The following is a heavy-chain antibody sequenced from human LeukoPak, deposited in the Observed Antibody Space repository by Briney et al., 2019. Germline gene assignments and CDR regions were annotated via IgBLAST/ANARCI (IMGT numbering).Heavy chain of an antibody. CDR2: ISWNSGSI. CDR3: ARDAPELIVLMVYATGPGDY. V-gene: IGHV3-9*01. CDR1: GLTFDDYA. D-gene: IGHD2-8*01. Sequence: PGGSLRLSCAASGLTFDDYAMHWVRQAPGKGLEWVSGISWNSGSIGYADSVKGRLTISRDNAKKSLYLQMNSLRPEDTAVYYCARDAPELIVLMVYATGPGDYWGQGTLVTVSS. J-gene: IGHJ4*02.